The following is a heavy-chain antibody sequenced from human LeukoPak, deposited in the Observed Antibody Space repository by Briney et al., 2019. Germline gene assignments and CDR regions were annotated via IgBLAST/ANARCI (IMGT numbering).Heavy chain of an antibody. V-gene: IGHV3-30-3*01. CDR1: GFTFRSYA. J-gene: IGHJ4*02. D-gene: IGHD6-13*01. Sequence: PGGSLRLSCAASGFTFRSYAMHWVRQAPGKGLEWVAVISYDGSNKYYADSVKGRFTISRDNSKNTLYLQMISLRAEDTAVYYCAREGRAAAGTGYFDYWGQGTLVTVSS. CDR3: AREGRAAAGTGYFDY. CDR2: ISYDGSNK.